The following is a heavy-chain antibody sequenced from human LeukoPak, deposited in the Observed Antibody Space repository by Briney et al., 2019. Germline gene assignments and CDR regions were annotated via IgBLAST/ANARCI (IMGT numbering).Heavy chain of an antibody. CDR3: ARHGKTITNTIPFFDY. J-gene: IGHJ4*02. CDR2: IYYSGST. D-gene: IGHD1-1*01. CDR1: GGSISIYY. V-gene: IGHV4-39*01. Sequence: SETLSLTCTVSGGSISIYYWGWIRQPPGKGLEWIGSIYYSGSTYYNPSLKSRVTISVDTSKNQFSLKLSSVTAADTAVYYCARHGKTITNTIPFFDYWGQGTLVTVSS.